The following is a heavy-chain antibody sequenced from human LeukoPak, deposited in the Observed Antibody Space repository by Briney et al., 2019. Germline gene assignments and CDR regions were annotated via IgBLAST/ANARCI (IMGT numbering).Heavy chain of an antibody. CDR3: ARHRLPRIYYDSSGYYHAAFDI. J-gene: IGHJ3*02. Sequence: GASVKVSCKASGYTFTNYGVNWVRQAPGQGLEWMGWISGYNGNTNYAQNLQGRVTMTTDSSTSTAYMELRSLRSDDTAVYYCARHRLPRIYYDSSGYYHAAFDIWGQGTMVTVSS. V-gene: IGHV1-18*01. D-gene: IGHD3-22*01. CDR2: ISGYNGNT. CDR1: GYTFTNYG.